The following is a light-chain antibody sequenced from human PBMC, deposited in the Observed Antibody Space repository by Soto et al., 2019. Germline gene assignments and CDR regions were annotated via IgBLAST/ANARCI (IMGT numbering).Light chain of an antibody. CDR1: QSVSNN. V-gene: IGKV3-11*01. J-gene: IGKJ4*01. CDR2: GAS. Sequence: LVMTQSPATLSLSPWERATLSCRASQSVSNNLAWYQQKPGQAPRLLIYGASTRATDIPARFSGGGSGADFTLTISSLEPEDFAVYYCQQRRNWPPLTFGGGTKVDIK. CDR3: QQRRNWPPLT.